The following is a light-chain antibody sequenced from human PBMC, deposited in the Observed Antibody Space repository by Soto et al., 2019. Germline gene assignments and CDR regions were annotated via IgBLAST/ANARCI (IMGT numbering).Light chain of an antibody. CDR3: QQSDTTPWT. V-gene: IGKV1-39*01. Sequence: DIQMTQSPSSLSAFVGDRITITCRPSQTIRNYVNWYQQRPGKAPKFLIYGASTLQSGVPSRFSGRRSGTDFTLTIDSVQPEDFAISVCQQSDTTPWTFGQGTKVEF. CDR2: GAS. J-gene: IGKJ1*01. CDR1: QTIRNY.